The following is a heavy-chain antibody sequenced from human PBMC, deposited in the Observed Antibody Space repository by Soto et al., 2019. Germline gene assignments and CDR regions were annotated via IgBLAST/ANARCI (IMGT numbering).Heavy chain of an antibody. J-gene: IGHJ6*02. V-gene: IGHV3-33*01. CDR3: ARWGNDKKMDV. CDR1: GFTFSSHG. Sequence: QVQLVASGGGVVQPGRSLRLSCAASGFTFSSHGMHWVRQAPGKGLEWVAVIWYDGSNKYYGDSVKGRFTISRDNSKNTLYLQMDSLRADDTAVYYCARWGNDKKMDVWGQGTTVTVSS. CDR2: IWYDGSNK. D-gene: IGHD3-16*01.